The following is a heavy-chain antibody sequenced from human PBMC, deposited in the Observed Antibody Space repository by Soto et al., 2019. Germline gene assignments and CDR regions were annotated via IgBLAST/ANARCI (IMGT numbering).Heavy chain of an antibody. J-gene: IGHJ4*02. CDR2: IYYSGHT. D-gene: IGHD3-10*01. Sequence: QLQLQESGPGLVKPSETLSLTCAVSGGSFSSSYYWGWLRQPPGKGLEWLGNIYYSGHTYYNPSLKSRFAMSVDTSKNQFSLTLTSVTAADTAVYYCARHFLRGRFFDSWGQGTLVTVSS. V-gene: IGHV4-39*01. CDR1: GGSFSSSYY. CDR3: ARHFLRGRFFDS.